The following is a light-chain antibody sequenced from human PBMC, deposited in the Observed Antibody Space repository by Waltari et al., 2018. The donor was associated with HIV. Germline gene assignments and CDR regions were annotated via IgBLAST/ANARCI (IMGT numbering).Light chain of an antibody. Sequence: QSALTQSASVSGSPGQSITISCTGTSSDVGSSNLVSWYQHHPGNAPKLMLYEVTKLPSGVSNRFPGYKSGNTASLTISWLQAEDEADYYCCSYAGSSTSVGFGGGTKLTVL. J-gene: IGLJ2*01. CDR3: CSYAGSSTSVG. CDR1: SSDVGSSNL. CDR2: EVT. V-gene: IGLV2-23*02.